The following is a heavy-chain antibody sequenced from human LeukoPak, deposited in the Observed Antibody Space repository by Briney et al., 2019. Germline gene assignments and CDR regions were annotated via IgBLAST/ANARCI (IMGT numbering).Heavy chain of an antibody. V-gene: IGHV3-7*01. CDR2: IKQDGSEK. Sequence: GGSLRLSCAASGFTFSSYWMTWIRQAPGKGLEWVANIKQDGSEKYYVDPVKGRFTISRDNAKNSLYLQMNSLRAGDTAVYYCARDTGGGYSGYDCWGQGTLVTVSS. J-gene: IGHJ4*02. D-gene: IGHD5-18*01. CDR3: ARDTGGGYSGYDC. CDR1: GFTFSSYW.